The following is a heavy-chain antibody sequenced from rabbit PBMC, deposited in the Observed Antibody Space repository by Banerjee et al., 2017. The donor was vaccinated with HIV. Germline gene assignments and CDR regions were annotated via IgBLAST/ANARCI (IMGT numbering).Heavy chain of an antibody. J-gene: IGHJ4*01. CDR1: GFSFSNKYV. Sequence: QSLQESGGGLFQPGGSLTLTCTASGFSFSNKYVMCWVRQAPGKGLEWIAFINTSSGNTVYASRANGRSTTSKPPPTSVTLQMTSLTAADTATYFCARNYAVYGEPFNLGGPGTLVTVS. V-gene: IGHV1S40*01. D-gene: IGHD2-1*01. CDR2: INTSSGNT. CDR3: ARNYAVYGEPFNL.